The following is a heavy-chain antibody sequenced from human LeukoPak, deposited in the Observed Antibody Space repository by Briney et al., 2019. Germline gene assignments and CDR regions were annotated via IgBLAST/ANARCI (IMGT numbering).Heavy chain of an antibody. CDR1: GHTLTEFS. Sequence: VASVKVSCTVSGHTLTEFSMHWVRQAPGKRLEWVGRFDTEDGETNYAHKFQGRFTMTRDTSISTAYMELSRLRSDDTAVYYCAREEGYYDFWSGYSTRGTNWFDPWGQGTLVTVSS. V-gene: IGHV1-24*01. CDR2: FDTEDGET. D-gene: IGHD3-3*01. J-gene: IGHJ5*02. CDR3: AREEGYYDFWSGYSTRGTNWFDP.